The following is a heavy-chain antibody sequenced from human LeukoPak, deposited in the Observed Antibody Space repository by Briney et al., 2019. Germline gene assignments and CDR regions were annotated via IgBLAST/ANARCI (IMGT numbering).Heavy chain of an antibody. D-gene: IGHD3-3*01. CDR1: GGFISGSSYY. J-gene: IGHJ5*02. CDR3: ASQRAGDFWSGYYPYNWFDP. V-gene: IGHV4-39*01. Sequence: PSETLSLTCTVSGGFISGSSYYWGWIRQPPGKGLEWIGSIYYSGSTYYNPSLKSRVTISVDTSKNQFSLKLSSVTAADTAVYYCASQRAGDFWSGYYPYNWFDPWGQGTLVTVSS. CDR2: IYYSGST.